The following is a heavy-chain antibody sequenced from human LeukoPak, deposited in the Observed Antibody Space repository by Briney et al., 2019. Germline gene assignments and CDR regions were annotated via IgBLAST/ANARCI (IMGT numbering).Heavy chain of an antibody. V-gene: IGHV3-20*04. D-gene: IGHD4-23*01. CDR2: INWNGGGT. Sequence: GGSLRLSCAASGFTFDNYGMSWVRQSPGKGLEWVSSINWNGGGTGYADSVKGRFTISRDNAKNSLYLQMNSLRAEDTAVYYCARYIETPRRDLDYWGQGTLVTVSS. CDR3: ARYIETPRRDLDY. CDR1: GFTFDNYG. J-gene: IGHJ4*02.